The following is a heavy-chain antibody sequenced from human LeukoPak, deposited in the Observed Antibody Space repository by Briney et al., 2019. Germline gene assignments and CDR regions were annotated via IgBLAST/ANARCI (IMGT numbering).Heavy chain of an antibody. CDR3: AKDRRTLYYYYMDV. CDR2: INSDGSST. CDR1: GFTFSSTW. Sequence: GGSLRLSCTASGFTFSSTWMHWVRQAPGKGLVWVSRINSDGSSTIYADSVKGRFTISRDNSKNTLYLQMNSLRAEDTAVYYCAKDRRTLYYYYMDVWGKGTTVTVS. J-gene: IGHJ6*03. D-gene: IGHD2-15*01. V-gene: IGHV3-74*01.